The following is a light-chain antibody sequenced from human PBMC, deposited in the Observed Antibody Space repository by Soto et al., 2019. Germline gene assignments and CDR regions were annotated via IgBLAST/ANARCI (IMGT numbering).Light chain of an antibody. CDR2: DTN. V-gene: IGLV7-46*01. J-gene: IGLJ7*01. CDR3: LLTYTGVRI. Sequence: QAVVTQEPSLTVSPGGTVTLTCGSSTGSVTSGHFPFWFQQRPGQAPRTLIFDTNTKQSWTHARFSGSLLGGKAALTLSGAQPEDEADYYCLLTYTGVRIFGGGTQLTVL. CDR1: TGSVTSGHF.